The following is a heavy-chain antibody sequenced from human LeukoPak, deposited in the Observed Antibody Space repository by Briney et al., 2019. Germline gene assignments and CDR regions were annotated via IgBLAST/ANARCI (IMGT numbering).Heavy chain of an antibody. Sequence: GGSLRLSCAASGVPFSNYWMHWVRQAPGKGLVWVSRVNSDGSTTNYADSVKGRFTISRDNAENTLYMRMNSLRPEDTAVYYCARGYYSSSRFDSWGQGTLVTVSS. CDR1: GVPFSNYW. D-gene: IGHD6-13*01. V-gene: IGHV3-74*01. CDR3: ARGYYSSSRFDS. CDR2: VNSDGSTT. J-gene: IGHJ4*02.